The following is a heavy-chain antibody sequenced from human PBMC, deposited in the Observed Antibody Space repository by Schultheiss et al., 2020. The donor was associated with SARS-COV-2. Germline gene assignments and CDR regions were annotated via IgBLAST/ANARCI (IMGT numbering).Heavy chain of an antibody. CDR2: IYPGDSDT. Sequence: GGSLRLSCKGSGYNFAAYWIAWVRQMPGKGLEWIGIIYPGDSDTRYSPSFQGQVTISADKSISTAYLQWSSLKASDTAMYYCARRCSGGSCPLSYYFDYWGQGTLVTVSS. CDR1: GYNFAAYW. V-gene: IGHV5-51*01. CDR3: ARRCSGGSCPLSYYFDY. D-gene: IGHD2-15*01. J-gene: IGHJ4*02.